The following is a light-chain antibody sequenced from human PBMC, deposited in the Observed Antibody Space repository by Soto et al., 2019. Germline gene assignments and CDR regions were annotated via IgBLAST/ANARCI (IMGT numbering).Light chain of an antibody. J-gene: IGKJ1*01. CDR3: HQYSNSLVT. CDR1: QTVSSNY. Sequence: ENVLTQSPGTLSLSPGGRATLSCRASQTVSSNYLTWYQQRPGQAARLLIYGAAKRVTGIPDRFSGSGSGTDFTLTISRLEPEDFAMYYCHQYSNSLVTFGQGTKVDI. V-gene: IGKV3-20*01. CDR2: GAA.